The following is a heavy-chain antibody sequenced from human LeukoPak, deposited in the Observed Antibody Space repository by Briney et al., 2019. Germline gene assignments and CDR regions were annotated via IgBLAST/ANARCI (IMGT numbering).Heavy chain of an antibody. D-gene: IGHD4-17*01. J-gene: IGHJ4*02. CDR2: ISGSSGLT. CDR3: ARRGESASYGDYRLDY. Sequence: GGSLRLSCAASGFTFSNYAMSWVRQAPGRGLEWVSAISGSSGLTYYADSVKGRFTNSRDNSKNTLFLQMNSLRAEDTAVYYCARRGESASYGDYRLDYWGQGTLVTVSS. CDR1: GFTFSNYA. V-gene: IGHV3-23*01.